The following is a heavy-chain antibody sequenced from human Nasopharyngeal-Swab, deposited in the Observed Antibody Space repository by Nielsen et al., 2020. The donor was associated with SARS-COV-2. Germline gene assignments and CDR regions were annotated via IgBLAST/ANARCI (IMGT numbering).Heavy chain of an antibody. Sequence: WIRQPPGKGLEWIGYIYYSGSTNYNPSLKSRVTISVDTSKNQFSLKLSSVTAADTAVYYCARGGAEYYDFWSGYYVFDYWGQGTLVTVPS. V-gene: IGHV4-59*01. J-gene: IGHJ4*02. CDR2: IYYSGST. D-gene: IGHD3-3*01. CDR3: ARGGAEYYDFWSGYYVFDY.